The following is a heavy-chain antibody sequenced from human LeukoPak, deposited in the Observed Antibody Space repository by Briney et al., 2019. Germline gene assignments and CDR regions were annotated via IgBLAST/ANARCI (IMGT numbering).Heavy chain of an antibody. CDR3: ARLPVVPAAPTYYDFWSGYYSGYYYYGMDV. CDR2: IYPDDSDT. J-gene: IGHJ6*02. D-gene: IGHD3-3*01. V-gene: IGHV5-51*01. Sequence: GESLKISCKGSGYPFTSYWIAWVRQMPGEGLEWMGVIYPDDSDTRYSPSFQGQVTISADKSISTAYLQWSSLKASDTAMYYCARLPVVPAAPTYYDFWSGYYSGYYYYGMDVWGQGTTVTVSS. CDR1: GYPFTSYW.